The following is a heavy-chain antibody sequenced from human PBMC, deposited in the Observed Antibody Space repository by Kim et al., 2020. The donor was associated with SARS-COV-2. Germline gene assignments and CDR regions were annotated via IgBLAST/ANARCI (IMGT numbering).Heavy chain of an antibody. D-gene: IGHD3-22*01. Sequence: ASVKVSCKASGYTFTGYYMHWVLQAPGQGLEWMGWINPNSGGTNYAQKFQGRVTMTRDTSISTAYMELSRLRSDDTAVYYCARDGNYYDSSGYYMWNRYYFDYWGQGTLVTVSS. J-gene: IGHJ4*02. CDR2: INPNSGGT. CDR3: ARDGNYYDSSGYYMWNRYYFDY. V-gene: IGHV1-2*02. CDR1: GYTFTGYY.